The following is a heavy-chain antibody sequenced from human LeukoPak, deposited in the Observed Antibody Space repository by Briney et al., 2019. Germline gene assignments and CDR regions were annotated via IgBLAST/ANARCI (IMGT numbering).Heavy chain of an antibody. D-gene: IGHD3-16*02. CDR1: DGSINNGSYY. CDR3: ASGDYLWGSYLGY. CDR2: IYTSGTT. J-gene: IGHJ4*02. Sequence: SETLSLTCTVSDGSINNGSYYWNWIRQPAGKGLEWIGRIYTSGTTNFNPSLKSRVTISVDTPNNQFSLKLSSLTAADTAVYYCASGDYLWGSYLGYWGQGTLVTVSS. V-gene: IGHV4-61*02.